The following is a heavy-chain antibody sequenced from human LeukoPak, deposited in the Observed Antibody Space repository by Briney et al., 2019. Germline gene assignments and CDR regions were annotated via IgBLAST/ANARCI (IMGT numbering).Heavy chain of an antibody. V-gene: IGHV2-5*02. D-gene: IGHD3-16*02. J-gene: IGHJ6*03. CDR1: GFSLSTIGEA. Sequence: SGPTLVKPTQTLTLTCSFSGFSLSTIGEAVGWIRQPPGKALDWLALIYWDNDTRYSPSLKSRLTITKDPSTNQVVLTMTNMDPMDTATYYCAHFVTVRPLYYFYMDVWGTGTTVTVSS. CDR3: AHFVTVRPLYYFYMDV. CDR2: IYWDNDT.